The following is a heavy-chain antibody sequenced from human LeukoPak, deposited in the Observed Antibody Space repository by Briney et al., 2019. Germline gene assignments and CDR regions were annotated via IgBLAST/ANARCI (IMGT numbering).Heavy chain of an antibody. CDR2: ISFDGNNK. V-gene: IGHV3-30-3*01. Sequence: PGGSLRLSCATSGFTFSTYAMHWVRQAPGKGLEWVAVISFDGNNKYYTDSVKGRFTISRDISKNTLYLQMNSLRAEDTAVYYCARDIEWELLSGLDFWGQGTLVTVSS. J-gene: IGHJ4*02. CDR1: GFTFSTYA. CDR3: ARDIEWELLSGLDF. D-gene: IGHD1-26*01.